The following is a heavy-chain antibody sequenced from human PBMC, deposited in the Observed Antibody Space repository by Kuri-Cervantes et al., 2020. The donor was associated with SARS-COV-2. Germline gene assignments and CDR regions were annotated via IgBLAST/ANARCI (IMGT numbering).Heavy chain of an antibody. CDR2: IKQDGSEK. D-gene: IGHD3-22*01. CDR1: GFTFSSYW. J-gene: IGHJ3*02. Sequence: GGSLRLSCAASGFTFSSYWMGWVRQAPGKGLEWVANIKQDGSEKYYVDSVKGRFTISRDNAKNSLYLQMNSLRAEDTAVYYCAREFRSFTMIVADAFDIWGQGTMVTVSS. CDR3: AREFRSFTMIVADAFDI. V-gene: IGHV3-7*01.